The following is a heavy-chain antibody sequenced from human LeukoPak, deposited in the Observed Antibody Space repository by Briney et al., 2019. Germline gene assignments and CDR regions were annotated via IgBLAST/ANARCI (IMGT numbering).Heavy chain of an antibody. D-gene: IGHD6-6*01. CDR3: ARGDEYSSSP. CDR1: GFTFSRYW. V-gene: IGHV3-7*05. Sequence: GGSLRLSCAASGFTFSRYWMTWVRQAPGKGLEWVANIKQDGSEKYYVDSVKGRFTISRDNAKNSLYLQMNSLRAEDTAVYYCARGDEYSSSPWGQGTLVTVSP. J-gene: IGHJ4*02. CDR2: IKQDGSEK.